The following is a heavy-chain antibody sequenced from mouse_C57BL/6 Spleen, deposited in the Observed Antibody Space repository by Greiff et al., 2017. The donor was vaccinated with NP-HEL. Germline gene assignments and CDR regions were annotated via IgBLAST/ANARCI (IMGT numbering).Heavy chain of an antibody. CDR3: ASRGFITTVVTRYFDY. Sequence: QVQLQQSGAELVKPGASVKISCKASGYAFSSYWMNWVKQRPGKGLEWIGQIYPGDGDTNYNGKFKGKATLTADKSSSTAYMQLSSLTSADSAVYFWASRGFITTVVTRYFDYWGQGTTLTVSS. D-gene: IGHD1-1*01. J-gene: IGHJ2*01. V-gene: IGHV1-80*01. CDR2: IYPGDGDT. CDR1: GYAFSSYW.